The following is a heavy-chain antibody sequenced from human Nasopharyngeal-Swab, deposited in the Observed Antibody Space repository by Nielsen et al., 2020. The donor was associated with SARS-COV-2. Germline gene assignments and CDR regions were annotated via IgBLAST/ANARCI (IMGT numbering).Heavy chain of an antibody. J-gene: IGHJ6*02. D-gene: IGHD2-2*01. CDR2: IYYGGST. CDR1: GGSISSYY. CDR3: ARVSTVPAAQSRYYGMDV. Sequence: SETLSLTCTVSGGSISSYYWSWIRQPPGKGLEWIGYIYYGGSTNYNPSLKSRVTISVDTSENQFSLKLSSVTAADTAVYYCARVSTVPAAQSRYYGMDVWGQGTTVTVSS. V-gene: IGHV4-59*01.